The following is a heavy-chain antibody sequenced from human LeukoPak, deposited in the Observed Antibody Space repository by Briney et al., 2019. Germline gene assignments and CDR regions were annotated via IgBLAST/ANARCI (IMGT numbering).Heavy chain of an antibody. CDR1: GFTFSDYY. CDR3: ARDWGITIFGVVTQGGFDP. V-gene: IGHV3-11*04. Sequence: PGGSLRLSCAASGFTFSDYYMSWIRQAPGKGLEWVSYISSSGYTIYYADSVKGRFTISRDNAKNSLYLQMNSLRAEDTAVYYCARDWGITIFGVVTQGGFDPWGQGTLVTVSS. J-gene: IGHJ5*02. D-gene: IGHD3-3*01. CDR2: ISSSGYTI.